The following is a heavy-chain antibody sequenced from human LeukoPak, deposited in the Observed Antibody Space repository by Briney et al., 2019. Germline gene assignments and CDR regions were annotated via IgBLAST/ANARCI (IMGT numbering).Heavy chain of an antibody. Sequence: PGGSLRLSCAASGFTFSSYAMHWVRQAPGKGLEWVAVISYDGSNKYYADSVKGRFTISRDNSKNTLYLQMNSLRAEDTAVYYCARDTAMVLYHLFDYWGQGTLVTVSS. CDR3: ARDTAMVLYHLFDY. D-gene: IGHD5-18*01. V-gene: IGHV3-30-3*01. CDR2: ISYDGSNK. CDR1: GFTFSSYA. J-gene: IGHJ4*02.